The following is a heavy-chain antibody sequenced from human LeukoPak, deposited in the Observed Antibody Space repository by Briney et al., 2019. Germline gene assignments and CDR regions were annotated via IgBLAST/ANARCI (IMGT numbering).Heavy chain of an antibody. CDR1: GGTFSSYA. Sequence: ASVKVSCKASGGTFSSYANSWVRQAPGQGLEWMGGIIPIFGTANYAQKFQGRVTITADESTSTAYMELSSLRSEDTAVYYCARDGSGSYYTLHFDYWGQGTLVTVSS. V-gene: IGHV1-69*01. CDR3: ARDGSGSYYTLHFDY. J-gene: IGHJ4*02. D-gene: IGHD1-26*01. CDR2: IIPIFGTA.